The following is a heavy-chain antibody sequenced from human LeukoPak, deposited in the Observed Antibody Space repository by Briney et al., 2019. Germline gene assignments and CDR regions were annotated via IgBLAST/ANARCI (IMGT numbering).Heavy chain of an antibody. J-gene: IGHJ4*02. CDR1: GGSISSYY. D-gene: IGHD3-10*01. CDR2: IYTSGST. Sequence: SETLSLTCAVSGGSISSYYWSWIRQPPGKGREWIGRIYTSGSTNYHTSLKSRVTISVDTSKNQFSLKLSSVTAADTAVYYCARDLPTYYYGSGSYYDYWGQGTLVTVSS. V-gene: IGHV4-4*08. CDR3: ARDLPTYYYGSGSYYDY.